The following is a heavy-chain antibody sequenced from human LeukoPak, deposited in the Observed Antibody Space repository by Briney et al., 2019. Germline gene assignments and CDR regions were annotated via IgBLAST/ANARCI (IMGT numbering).Heavy chain of an antibody. CDR2: IYHSGST. Sequence: PSETLSLTCTVSGYSISSGYYWGWIRQPPGKGLEWIGSIYHSGSTYYNPSLKSRVTISVDTSKNQFSLKLSSVTAADTAVYYCARVGAPAAILNYYMDVWGKGTTVTVSS. V-gene: IGHV4-38-2*02. J-gene: IGHJ6*03. CDR1: GYSISSGYY. D-gene: IGHD2-2*01. CDR3: ARVGAPAAILNYYMDV.